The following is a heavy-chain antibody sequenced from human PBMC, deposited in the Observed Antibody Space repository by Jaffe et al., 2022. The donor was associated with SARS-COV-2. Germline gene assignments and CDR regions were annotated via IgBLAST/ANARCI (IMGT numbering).Heavy chain of an antibody. J-gene: IGHJ5*02. CDR2: ISSSSSYI. V-gene: IGHV3-21*01. CDR3: ARARAAAGIRFDP. D-gene: IGHD6-13*01. Sequence: EVQLVESGGGLVKPGGSLRLSCAASGFTFSSYSMNWVRQAPGKGLEWVSSISSSSSYIYYADSVKGRFTISRDNAKNSLYLQMNSLRAEDTAVYYCARARAAAGIRFDPWGQGTLVTVSS. CDR1: GFTFSSYS.